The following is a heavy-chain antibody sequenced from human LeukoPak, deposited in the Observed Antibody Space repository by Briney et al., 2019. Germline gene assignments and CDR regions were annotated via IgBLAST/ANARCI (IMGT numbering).Heavy chain of an antibody. Sequence: PGGSLRLSCAASGFTFSSYGMHWVRQAPGKGLEWVAFIRYDGSNKYYADSVKGRFTISRDNSKNTLYLQMNSLRAEDTAVYYCANLPERGDYYYMDVWGKGTTVTVSS. CDR2: IRYDGSNK. CDR3: ANLPERGDYYYMDV. J-gene: IGHJ6*03. D-gene: IGHD1-14*01. CDR1: GFTFSSYG. V-gene: IGHV3-30*02.